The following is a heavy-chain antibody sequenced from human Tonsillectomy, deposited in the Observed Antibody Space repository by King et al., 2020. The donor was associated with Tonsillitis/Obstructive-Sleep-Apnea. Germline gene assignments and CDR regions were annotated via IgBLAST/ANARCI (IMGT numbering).Heavy chain of an antibody. CDR1: GLTFSSYG. CDR3: AVGYCTSTSCFGLDY. CDR2: IWYDGSNK. D-gene: IGHD2-2*01. J-gene: IGHJ4*02. V-gene: IGHV3-33*01. Sequence: VQLVESGGGVVQPGGSLRLSCAASGLTFSSYGMHWFRQAPGKGLEWVAVIWYDGSNKYHADSVKGRFTISRDSSKNTLYLQMNSLRAEDTAVYYCAVGYCTSTSCFGLDYWGQGTLVTVSS.